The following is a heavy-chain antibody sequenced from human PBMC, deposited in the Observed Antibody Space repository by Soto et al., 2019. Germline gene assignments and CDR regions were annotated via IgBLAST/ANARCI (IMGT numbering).Heavy chain of an antibody. J-gene: IGHJ6*02. Sequence: QVQLVESGGGVVQPGRSLRLSCAASGFTFSSYGMHWVRQAPGKGLEWVAVIWYDGTNKYCADSVKGRCTISRDNSKNTLYLQMNSLRAEDTAVYSCARDGAAAGLIDVWGQGTTVTVSS. D-gene: IGHD6-13*01. CDR2: IWYDGTNK. CDR1: GFTFSSYG. V-gene: IGHV3-33*01. CDR3: ARDGAAAGLIDV.